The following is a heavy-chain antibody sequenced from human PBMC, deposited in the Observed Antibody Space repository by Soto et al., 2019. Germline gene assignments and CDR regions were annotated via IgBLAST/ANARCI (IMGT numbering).Heavy chain of an antibody. J-gene: IGHJ6*02. CDR1: GFTSSDYY. D-gene: IGHD2-21*02. CDR3: AKETRSRAVTATRVNGMDV. CDR2: ISRSGTTI. Sequence: QVQLVESGGGLVKPGGSLRLSCAASGFTSSDYYMSWIRQAPGKGLEWVSSISRSGTTIYYADSVKGRFTISRDNAKNSLYLQMNSLKVEDSAIYFCAKETRSRAVTATRVNGMDVWGQGTTVTVSS. V-gene: IGHV3-11*04.